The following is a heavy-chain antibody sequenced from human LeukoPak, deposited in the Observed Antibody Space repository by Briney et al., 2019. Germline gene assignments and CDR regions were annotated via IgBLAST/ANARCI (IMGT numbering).Heavy chain of an antibody. CDR1: GGSITSNF. D-gene: IGHD3-10*01. V-gene: IGHV4-59*01. CDR3: ARLVWLGESPGSWFDS. J-gene: IGHJ5*01. CDR2: IHYSGST. Sequence: SETLSLTGSVYGGSITSNFWSWIRQPQGKGLVWIGYIHYSGSTKYNPPLKSRVTISPDPSKNQLFLKLNSVTAADTAVYYCARLVWLGESPGSWFDSWGQGTLVTVSS.